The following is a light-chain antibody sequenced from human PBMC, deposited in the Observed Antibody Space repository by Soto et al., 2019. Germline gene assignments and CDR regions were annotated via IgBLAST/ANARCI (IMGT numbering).Light chain of an antibody. Sequence: EIVMTQSPDTLSVSPGEVATLSCRASQSISGNLAWFQQKPGQAPRLLFSGASTRAPGVPVRFSASGSGTDFTLTIGSLQSEDFVVYYCQQYNDWPITFGQGTRLDI. CDR3: QQYNDWPIT. CDR2: GAS. CDR1: QSISGN. J-gene: IGKJ5*01. V-gene: IGKV3-15*01.